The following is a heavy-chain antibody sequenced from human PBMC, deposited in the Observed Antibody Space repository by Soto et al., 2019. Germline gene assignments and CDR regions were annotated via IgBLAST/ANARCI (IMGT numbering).Heavy chain of an antibody. J-gene: IGHJ3*02. V-gene: IGHV4-34*01. Sequence: PPETLSLTSAVYGGSFSGYYWSWIRQPPGKGLEWIGEINHSGSTNYNPSLKSRVTISVDTSKNQFSLKLSSVTAADTAVYYCARRRDGYRRYAFDIWGQGTMVTVSS. CDR2: INHSGST. CDR3: ARRRDGYRRYAFDI. CDR1: GGSFSGYY. D-gene: IGHD5-12*01.